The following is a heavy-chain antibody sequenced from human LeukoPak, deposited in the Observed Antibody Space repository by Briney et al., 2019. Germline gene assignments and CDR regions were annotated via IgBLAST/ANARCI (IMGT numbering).Heavy chain of an antibody. Sequence: PSQTLSLTCTVSGGSISSGSYYWSWIRQPAGKGLEWIGRIYTSGSTNYNPSLKSRVTISVDTSKNQFSLKLSSVTAADTAVYYCATALEVITYDYWGQGTLVTVSS. CDR3: ATALEVITYDY. CDR2: IYTSGST. D-gene: IGHD3-22*01. V-gene: IGHV4-61*02. J-gene: IGHJ4*02. CDR1: GGSISSGSYY.